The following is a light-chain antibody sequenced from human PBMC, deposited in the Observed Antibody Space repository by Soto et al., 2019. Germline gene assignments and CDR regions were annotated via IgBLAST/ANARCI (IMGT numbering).Light chain of an antibody. CDR3: QQYESLPLT. CDR2: GAS. V-gene: IGKV1-33*01. J-gene: IGKJ5*01. Sequence: DTQMTQSPSSLSASLGDRVTIACRTSQNIYNSLNWYQQKAGRAPAVLIYGASNLQGGVPLRFSGSGSGTGFTFTISSLQPEDFATYYCQQYESLPLTFGQGTRLEIK. CDR1: QNIYNS.